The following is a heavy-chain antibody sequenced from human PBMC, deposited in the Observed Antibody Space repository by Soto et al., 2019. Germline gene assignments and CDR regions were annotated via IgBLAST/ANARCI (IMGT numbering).Heavy chain of an antibody. CDR2: VSGNGGNT. CDR1: GFSFSSYT. J-gene: IGHJ5*02. Sequence: GGSLRLSCVASGFSFSSYTMNWVRQAPGKGLEWVSGVSGNGGNTYYADSVKGRFSISRDNSKNTLYLQLNSLRAEDTAIYYCAKDRMGASGWFDPWGQGTPVTVSS. V-gene: IGHV3-23*01. D-gene: IGHD1-26*01. CDR3: AKDRMGASGWFDP.